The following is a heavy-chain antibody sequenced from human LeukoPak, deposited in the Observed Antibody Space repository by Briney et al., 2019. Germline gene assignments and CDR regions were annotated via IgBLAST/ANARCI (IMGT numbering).Heavy chain of an antibody. CDR3: ARDIGSSGWGFYDY. CDR1: EFSVSNNY. J-gene: IGHJ4*02. V-gene: IGHV3-66*01. Sequence: GGSLRLSCTASEFSVSNNYMSWVRQAPGKGLEWVSVIYSGGRANYADSVRGRFSISRDNSKNTMYLQMNSLRVEDTAVYYCARDIGSSGWGFYDYWGQGTLVTVSS. D-gene: IGHD6-19*01. CDR2: IYSGGRA.